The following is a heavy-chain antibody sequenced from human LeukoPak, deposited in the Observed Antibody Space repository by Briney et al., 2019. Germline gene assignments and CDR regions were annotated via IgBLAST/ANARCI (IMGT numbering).Heavy chain of an antibody. CDR1: GFSLRDYS. CDR2: ISSSSRYT. V-gene: IGHV3-21*01. Sequence: GGSLRLSCAASGFSLRDYSMDWVRQAPGKGLEWVSSISSSSRYTFYIDSVKGRFTISRDNAKNSLYLQMNSLRVEDTAVYYCARRMSGGRGAFDIWGQGTMVTVSS. CDR3: ARRMSGGRGAFDI. D-gene: IGHD4-23*01. J-gene: IGHJ3*02.